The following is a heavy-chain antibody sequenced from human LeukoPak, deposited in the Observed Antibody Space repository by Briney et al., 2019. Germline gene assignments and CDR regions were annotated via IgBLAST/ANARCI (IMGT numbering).Heavy chain of an antibody. CDR2: IQSDGTYK. Sequence: GGSLRLSCAASGFTFNSFAMHWVRQAPGKGLEHLAFIQSDGTYKYYADSVKGRFTISRDNSKNTLSLQMNSLRAEDTAVYYCAKPLRRDGYNFFDYWGQGTLVTVSS. V-gene: IGHV3-30*02. J-gene: IGHJ4*02. CDR1: GFTFNSFA. CDR3: AKPLRRDGYNFFDY. D-gene: IGHD5-24*01.